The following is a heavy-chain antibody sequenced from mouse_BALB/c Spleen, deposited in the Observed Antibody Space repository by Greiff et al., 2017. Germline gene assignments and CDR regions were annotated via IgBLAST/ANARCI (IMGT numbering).Heavy chain of an antibody. Sequence: VQLQQSGPGLVQPSQSLSITCTVSGFSLTSYGVHWVRQSPGKGLEWLGVIWNGGSTDYNAAFISRLSISKDNSKSQVIFKMNSLQANDTAIYYCAHSTMITTWYIDDWGAGTTVTVSS. CDR3: AHSTMITTWYIDD. D-gene: IGHD2-4*01. J-gene: IGHJ1*01. CDR1: GFSLTSYG. CDR2: IWNGGST. V-gene: IGHV2-2*02.